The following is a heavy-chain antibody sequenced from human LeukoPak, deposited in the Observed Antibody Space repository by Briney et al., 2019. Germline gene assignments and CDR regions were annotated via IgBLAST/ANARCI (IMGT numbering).Heavy chain of an antibody. V-gene: IGHV3-23*01. CDR2: ISGSARST. CDR1: GFTFSDYA. J-gene: IGHJ3*02. D-gene: IGHD4-17*01. CDR3: AKDRYGDYAADAFDI. Sequence: GGSLRLSCVASGFTFSDYAMNWVRQAPGKGLEWVSSISGSARSTYYADSVKGRFAISRDNSKNTLYLQMNSLRAEDTALYYCAKDRYGDYAADAFDIWGQGTMVTVSS.